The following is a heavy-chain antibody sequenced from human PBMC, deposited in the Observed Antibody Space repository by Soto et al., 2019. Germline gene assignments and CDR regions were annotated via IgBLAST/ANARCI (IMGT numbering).Heavy chain of an antibody. D-gene: IGHD3-10*01. V-gene: IGHV3-9*01. CDR3: VKDYGRHSGDGLHI. Sequence: GGSLRLSCAGSGFSVGDYAMHWVRQGPGKGLEWVSGINCDGAKIGYADSVKGRFTISRDSAQNSLFLQMNGLRADDTALYYCVKDYGRHSGDGLHIWGQGTMVTVSS. CDR1: GFSVGDYA. CDR2: INCDGAKI. J-gene: IGHJ3*02.